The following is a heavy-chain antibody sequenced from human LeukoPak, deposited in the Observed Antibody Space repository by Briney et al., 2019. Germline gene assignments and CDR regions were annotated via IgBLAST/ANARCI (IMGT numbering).Heavy chain of an antibody. J-gene: IGHJ4*02. CDR1: GFTFDDYA. Sequence: PGRSLRLPCAASGFTFDDYAMHWVRQAPGKGLEWVSGISWNSGSIGYADSVKGRFTISRDNAKNSLYLQMNSLRAEDTALYYCAKDWYSSSWYYFDYWGQGTLVTVSS. V-gene: IGHV3-9*01. CDR2: ISWNSGSI. D-gene: IGHD6-13*01. CDR3: AKDWYSSSWYYFDY.